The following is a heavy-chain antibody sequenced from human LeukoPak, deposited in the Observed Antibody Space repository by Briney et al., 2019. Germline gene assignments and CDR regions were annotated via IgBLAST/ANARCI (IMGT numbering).Heavy chain of an antibody. CDR2: ISGSGGST. J-gene: IGHJ3*02. D-gene: IGHD2-21*01. CDR1: GFTFSSYA. V-gene: IGHV3-23*01. Sequence: GSLRLSCAASGFTFSSYAMSWVRQAPGKGLEWVSAISGSGGSTYYADSVKGRFTISRDNSKNTPYLQMNSLRAEDTAVYYCAKDQIIFLNAFDIWGQGAMVTVSS. CDR3: AKDQIIFLNAFDI.